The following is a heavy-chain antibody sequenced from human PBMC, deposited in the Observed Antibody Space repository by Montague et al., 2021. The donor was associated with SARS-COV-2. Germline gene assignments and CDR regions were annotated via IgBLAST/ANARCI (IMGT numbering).Heavy chain of an antibody. Sequence: SETLSLTCSVSGGPISTYSCNWVWQRQPPGLGLEWVGNIYHAGSNYSSPFLKNRATIFVDTSNSQFSLKLTSVTAADTAVYYCARRLRYYGGRADYWGQGTLVSVSS. CDR2: IYHAGSN. V-gene: IGHV4-39*07. J-gene: IGHJ4*02. CDR1: GGPISTYSCN. D-gene: IGHD3-9*01. CDR3: ARRLRYYGGRADY.